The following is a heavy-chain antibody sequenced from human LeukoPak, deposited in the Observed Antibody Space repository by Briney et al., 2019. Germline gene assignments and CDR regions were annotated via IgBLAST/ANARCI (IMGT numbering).Heavy chain of an antibody. CDR1: GDSISPYY. CDR2: INHSGST. V-gene: IGHV4-34*01. CDR3: ARHPRGLAVAGYYFDY. Sequence: SETLSLTCTVSGDSISPYYWSWIRQPPGKGLEWVGEINHSGSTNYNPSLKSRVTISVDTSKNQFSLKLSSVTAADAAVYYCARHPRGLAVAGYYFDYWGQGTLVTVSS. J-gene: IGHJ4*02. D-gene: IGHD6-19*01.